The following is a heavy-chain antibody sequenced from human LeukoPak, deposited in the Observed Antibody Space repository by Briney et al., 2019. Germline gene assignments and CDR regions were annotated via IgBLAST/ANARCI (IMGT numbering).Heavy chain of an antibody. D-gene: IGHD2-2*02. CDR1: GYTFTGYY. V-gene: IGHV1-2*02. CDR2: INPNSGGA. Sequence: ASVKVSCKASGYTFTGYYMHWVRQAPGQGLEWMGWINPNSGGANYAQKFQGRVTMTRDTSISTAYMELSRLRSDDTAVYYCARDLGSSQLLYFDYWGQGTLVTVSS. J-gene: IGHJ4*02. CDR3: ARDLGSSQLLYFDY.